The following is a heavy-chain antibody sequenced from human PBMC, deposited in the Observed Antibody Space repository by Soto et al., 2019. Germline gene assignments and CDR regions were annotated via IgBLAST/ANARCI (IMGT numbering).Heavy chain of an antibody. CDR2: ISSSSSTI. Sequence: EVQLVESGGGLVQPGGSLRLSCAASGFTFSSYSMNWVRQAPGKGLEWVSYISSSSSTIYYADSVKGRFTISRDNAKNSLSLQMNSLRDEDTAVYYCAGYDFWSGTPDYWGQGTLVTVSS. V-gene: IGHV3-48*02. D-gene: IGHD3-3*01. CDR1: GFTFSSYS. J-gene: IGHJ4*02. CDR3: AGYDFWSGTPDY.